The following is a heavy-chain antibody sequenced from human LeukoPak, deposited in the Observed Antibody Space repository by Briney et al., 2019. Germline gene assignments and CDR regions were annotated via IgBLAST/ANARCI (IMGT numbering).Heavy chain of an antibody. CDR2: MNPNSGNT. J-gene: IGHJ5*02. D-gene: IGHD5-18*01. CDR1: GHTFTSYD. V-gene: IGHV1-8*01. CDR3: ARHPPGGYSYQKGNWFDP. Sequence: ASVKVSCKASGHTFTSYDINWVRQATGQGLEWMGWMNPNSGNTGYAQKFQGRVTMTRNTSISTAYMELSSLRSEDTAVYYCARHPPGGYSYQKGNWFDPWGQGTLVTVSS.